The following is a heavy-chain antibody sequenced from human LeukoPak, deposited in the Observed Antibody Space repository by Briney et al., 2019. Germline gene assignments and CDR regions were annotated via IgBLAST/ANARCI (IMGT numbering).Heavy chain of an antibody. CDR1: GFTFSSYD. CDR2: IGTAGDT. Sequence: GGSLRLSCAASGFTFSSYDMHWVRQATGKGLEWVSAIGTAGDTYYPGSVKGRFTISRENAKNSLYLQMNSLRAGDTAVYYCARISRSYGMDVWGQGTTVTVSS. V-gene: IGHV3-13*01. CDR3: ARISRSYGMDV. D-gene: IGHD2-2*01. J-gene: IGHJ6*02.